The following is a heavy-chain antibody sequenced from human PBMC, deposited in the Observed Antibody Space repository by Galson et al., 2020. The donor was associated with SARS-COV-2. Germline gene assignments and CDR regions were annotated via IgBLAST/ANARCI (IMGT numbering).Heavy chain of an antibody. Sequence: GGSLSLSCAASGFTFSNYGMHWVRQAPGKGLEWVAVISYDGGSKYFADSVKGRFTISSDNSKNTVYLQMDILIIEDTAVYYCAKDYLGSSWTADSWGEGGVVTVS. J-gene: IGHJ5*01. CDR1: GFTFSNYG. V-gene: IGHV3-30*18. CDR3: AKDYLGSSWTADS. D-gene: IGHD2-2*01. CDR2: ISYDGGSK.